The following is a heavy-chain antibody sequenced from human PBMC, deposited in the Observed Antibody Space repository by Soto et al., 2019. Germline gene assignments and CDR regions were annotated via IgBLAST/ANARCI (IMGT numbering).Heavy chain of an antibody. J-gene: IGHJ3*02. CDR2: ISYDGSNK. V-gene: IGHV3-30*18. Sequence: GGSLRLSCAASGFTFSSYGMHWVRQAPGKGLEWVAVISYDGSNKYYADSVKGRFTISRDNSKNTLYLQMNSLRAEDTAVYYCAKVSQMTNDAFDIWGQGTMVTVSS. CDR1: GFTFSSYG. D-gene: IGHD4-17*01. CDR3: AKVSQMTNDAFDI.